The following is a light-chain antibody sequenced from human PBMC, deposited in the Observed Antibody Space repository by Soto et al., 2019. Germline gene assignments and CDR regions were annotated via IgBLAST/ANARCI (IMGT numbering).Light chain of an antibody. V-gene: IGKV1-9*01. Sequence: DIQLTQSPSFLSASIGDRVTITCRASQGINSYLAWYQQKPGKAPKVLMYDSSTLQRGVPSRFSGSGSGTEYTLAISSLQPDDFATYYCQQYNTYSSLPFGGGAKVDIK. J-gene: IGKJ4*01. CDR2: DSS. CDR1: QGINSY. CDR3: QQYNTYSSLP.